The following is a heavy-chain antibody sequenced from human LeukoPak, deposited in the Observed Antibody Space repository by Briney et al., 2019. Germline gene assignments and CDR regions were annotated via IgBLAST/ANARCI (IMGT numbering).Heavy chain of an antibody. J-gene: IGHJ4*02. CDR3: ARVYYDFWSGYYRQYYFDY. CDR1: GGSISSYY. Sequence: PSETLSLTCTVSGGSISSYYWSWIRQPPGKGLEWIGYIYYSGSTNYNPSLKSRVTISVDTSKNQFSLKLSSVAAADTAVYYCARVYYDFWSGYYRQYYFDYWGQGTLVTVSS. V-gene: IGHV4-59*01. D-gene: IGHD3-3*01. CDR2: IYYSGST.